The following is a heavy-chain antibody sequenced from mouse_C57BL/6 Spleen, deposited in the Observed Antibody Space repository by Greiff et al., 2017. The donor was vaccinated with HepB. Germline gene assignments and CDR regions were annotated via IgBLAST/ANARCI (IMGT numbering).Heavy chain of an antibody. CDR1: GYTFTDYN. Sequence: DVQLQQSGPELVKPGASVKIPCKASGYTFTDYNMDWVKQSHGKSLEWIGDINPNNGGTIYNQKFKGKATLTVDKSSSTAYMELRSLTSEDTAVYYCARRRYEGYFDVWGTGTTVTVSS. D-gene: IGHD1-1*01. J-gene: IGHJ1*03. CDR3: ARRRYEGYFDV. CDR2: INPNNGGT. V-gene: IGHV1-18*01.